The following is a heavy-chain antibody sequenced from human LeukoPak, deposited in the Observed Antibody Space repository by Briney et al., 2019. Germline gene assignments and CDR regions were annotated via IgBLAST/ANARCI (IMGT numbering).Heavy chain of an antibody. J-gene: IGHJ4*02. CDR2: MSPNSGNT. CDR1: GYTFTSYD. CDR3: ARVTMSSSWYLGY. Sequence: ASVKVSCKASGYTFTSYDINWVRQATGQGLEWMGWMSPNSGNTGYAQKFQGRVTMTRNTSMSTAYMELSSLRSEDTAVYYCARVTMSSSWYLGYWGQGTLVTVSS. V-gene: IGHV1-8*01. D-gene: IGHD6-13*01.